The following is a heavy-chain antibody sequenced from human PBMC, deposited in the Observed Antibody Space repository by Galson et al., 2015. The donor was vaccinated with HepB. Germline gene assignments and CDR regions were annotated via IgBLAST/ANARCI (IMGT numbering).Heavy chain of an antibody. Sequence: SLRLSCAASGFSISSCWMSWVRQAPGKGLEWVANINGDGGVAYYAGSVKGRFTISKDNAKNSVFLQMRSLRAEDTAVYYCARVLHWDQGDYWGQGTLVTVSS. CDR3: ARVLHWDQGDY. CDR2: INGDGGVA. J-gene: IGHJ4*02. D-gene: IGHD7-27*01. V-gene: IGHV3-7*03. CDR1: GFSISSCW.